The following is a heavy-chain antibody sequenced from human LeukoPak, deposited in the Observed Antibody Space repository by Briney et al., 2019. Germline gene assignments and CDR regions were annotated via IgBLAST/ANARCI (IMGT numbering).Heavy chain of an antibody. CDR3: ARGSGGSCYDY. D-gene: IGHD2-15*01. V-gene: IGHV4-31*03. CDR2: IYYSGST. Sequence: PSETLSLTCTVSGGSISSGGYYWSWIRQHPGKGLEWIGYIYYSGSTYYNPSLKSRVTISVDTSKNQFSLKPSSVTAADTAVYYCARGSGGSCYDYWGQGTLVTVSS. J-gene: IGHJ4*02. CDR1: GGSISSGGYY.